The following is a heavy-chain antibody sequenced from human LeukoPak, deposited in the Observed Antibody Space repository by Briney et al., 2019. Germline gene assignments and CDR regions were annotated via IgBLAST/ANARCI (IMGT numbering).Heavy chain of an antibody. CDR1: GFTFSSYG. V-gene: IGHV3-30*18. CDR3: AKASSGYLHY. J-gene: IGHJ4*02. Sequence: GGSLRLPCAASGFTFSSYGMHWVRQAPGKGLEWVAVISYDGSNKYYADSVKGRFTISRDNSKNTLYLQMNSLRAEDTAVYYCAKASSGYLHYWGQGTLVTVSS. D-gene: IGHD3-22*01. CDR2: ISYDGSNK.